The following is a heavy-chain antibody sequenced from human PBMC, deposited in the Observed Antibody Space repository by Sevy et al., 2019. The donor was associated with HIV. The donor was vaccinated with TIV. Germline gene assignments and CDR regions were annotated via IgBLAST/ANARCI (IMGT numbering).Heavy chain of an antibody. V-gene: IGHV3-23*01. D-gene: IGHD3-22*01. CDR2: ISGVGRST. CDR1: GFTFSSYA. Sequence: GGSLRLSCAASGFTFSSYAMSWVRQAPGKGLEWVSAISGVGRSTFYADSVRGRFTISRDNSKNTVYLQMDSLRAEDTALYYCARDFNYERIFDYWGQGTLVTVSS. CDR3: ARDFNYERIFDY. J-gene: IGHJ4*02.